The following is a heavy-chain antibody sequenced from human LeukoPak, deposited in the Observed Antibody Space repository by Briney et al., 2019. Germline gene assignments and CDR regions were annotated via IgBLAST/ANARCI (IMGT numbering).Heavy chain of an antibody. V-gene: IGHV3-30*18. J-gene: IGHJ6*02. Sequence: PGGSLRLSCAASGFTFSSYGMHWVRQAPGKGLEWVAAISHDGSNRYSADSVKGRFTMSRDNSKNTLYLQMNSLRVEDTAVYYCAKDRGTLTVVAHTMDVWGQGTTVTVFS. D-gene: IGHD2-15*01. CDR1: GFTFSSYG. CDR2: ISHDGSNR. CDR3: AKDRGTLTVVAHTMDV.